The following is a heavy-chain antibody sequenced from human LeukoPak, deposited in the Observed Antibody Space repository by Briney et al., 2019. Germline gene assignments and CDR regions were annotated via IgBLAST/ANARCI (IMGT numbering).Heavy chain of an antibody. J-gene: IGHJ6*03. CDR1: GFTFSSYS. D-gene: IGHD3-10*01. CDR3: ARDSPGYYYMDV. Sequence: GGSLRLSCAVSGFTFSSYSMNWVRQAPGKGLEWVSSITSGSSYIYYADSVKGRFTISRDNAKNSLYLQMNSLRAEDTAVYYCARDSPGYYYMDVWGKGTTVTVSS. CDR2: ITSGSSYI. V-gene: IGHV3-21*01.